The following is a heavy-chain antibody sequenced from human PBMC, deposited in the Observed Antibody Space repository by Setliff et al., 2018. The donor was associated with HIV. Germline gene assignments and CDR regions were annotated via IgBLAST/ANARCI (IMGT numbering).Heavy chain of an antibody. CDR1: GFTFGDYG. CDR2: IRSKAYGGKT. D-gene: IGHD3-3*01. V-gene: IGHV3-49*04. Sequence: QPGGSLRLSCTASGFTFGDYGMSWVRQAPGRGLEWVGFIRSKAYGGKTEYAASVKGRFTISRDDSKNTLYLQMNSLRAEDTAVYYCARGLTIFGGVHDAFDIWGQGTMVTVSS. J-gene: IGHJ3*02. CDR3: ARGLTIFGGVHDAFDI.